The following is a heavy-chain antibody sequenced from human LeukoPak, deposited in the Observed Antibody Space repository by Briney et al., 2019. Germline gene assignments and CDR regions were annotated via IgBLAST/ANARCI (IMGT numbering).Heavy chain of an antibody. CDR3: ARVDLLTGYYFFDY. D-gene: IGHD3-9*01. J-gene: IGHJ4*02. V-gene: IGHV1-18*01. CDR2: IRGDNGNT. Sequence: ASVKVSCKASGYTFTDYGISWVRQAPGQGLEWVGWIRGDNGNTNYAQKLQGRVTMTTDTSTSTAYMELRSLGSDETAVYYCARVDLLTGYYFFDYWDPGNLVTVSS. CDR1: GYTFTDYG.